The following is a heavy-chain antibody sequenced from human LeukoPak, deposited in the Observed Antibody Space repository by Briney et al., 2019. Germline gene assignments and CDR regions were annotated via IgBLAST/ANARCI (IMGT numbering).Heavy chain of an antibody. CDR1: GFTFGTYG. CDR3: ARELVSLGTGYFDL. J-gene: IGHJ2*01. Sequence: GGSLRLSCEASGFTFGTYGMTGVRQAPGKGLEGVSRITGSSTGTYYADAVRGPFTISRDNSQNPLHLQMNNLTADDTAIYYCARELVSLGTGYFDLWGRGTLVTVSS. D-gene: IGHD7-27*01. V-gene: IGHV3-23*01. CDR2: ITGSSTGT.